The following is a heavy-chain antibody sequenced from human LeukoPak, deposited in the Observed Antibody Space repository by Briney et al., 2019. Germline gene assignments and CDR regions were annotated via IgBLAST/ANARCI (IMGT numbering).Heavy chain of an antibody. V-gene: IGHV4-39*07. CDR1: GDSIRGSSSY. D-gene: IGHD6-13*01. CDR2: VFYSGST. J-gene: IGHJ3*02. Sequence: LETLSLTCSVSGDSIRGSSSYWGWIRQPPGKGLEYIGNVFYSGSTSYNPSLKSRVTISVDTSKNQFSLNLNSVTAADTAVHYCARGSVAAAGSLDDAFDIWGQGTMVTVSS. CDR3: ARGSVAAAGSLDDAFDI.